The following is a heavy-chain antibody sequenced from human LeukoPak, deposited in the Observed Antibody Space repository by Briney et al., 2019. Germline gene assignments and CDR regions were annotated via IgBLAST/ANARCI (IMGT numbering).Heavy chain of an antibody. V-gene: IGHV1-8*01. D-gene: IGHD3-22*01. CDR1: GYTFTSYV. CDR3: ARAHYYDSSGYTFDY. Sequence: ASVKVSFKASGYTFTSYVINWVRQATGQGLEWMGWMNPNRGNTGYAQKFQGRVTMTRNTSISTAYMELSSLRSEDTAVYYCARAHYYDSSGYTFDYWGQGTLFTVSS. CDR2: MNPNRGNT. J-gene: IGHJ4*02.